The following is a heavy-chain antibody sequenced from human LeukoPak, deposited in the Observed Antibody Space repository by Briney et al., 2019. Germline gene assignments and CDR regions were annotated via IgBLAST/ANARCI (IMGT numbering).Heavy chain of an antibody. J-gene: IGHJ4*02. CDR3: ARLKYTSSWHYFFDD. V-gene: IGHV3-11*04. CDR2: ISSSGSSI. Sequence: GGSLRLSCAASGFTFSDDYMSWIRQAPGKGLECVSYISSSGSSIYYGDSVKGRFTISRDNAKNSLYLQMNSLRADDTAMYYCARLKYTSSWHYFFDDWGQGTLVTVSS. CDR1: GFTFSDDY. D-gene: IGHD6-13*01.